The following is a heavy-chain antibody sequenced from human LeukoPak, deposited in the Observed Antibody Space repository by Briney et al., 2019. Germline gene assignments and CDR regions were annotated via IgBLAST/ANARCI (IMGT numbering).Heavy chain of an antibody. CDR1: GGTFSSYA. CDR2: IIPIFGTA. V-gene: IGHV1-69*05. Sequence: SVKVSCKASGGTFSSYAISWVRQAPGQGLEWMGRIIPIFGTANYAQKFQGRVTITTDESTSTAYMELSSLRSEDTAVYYCARDRSLMVYAIRAFDIWGQGTMVTVSS. CDR3: ARDRSLMVYAIRAFDI. J-gene: IGHJ3*02. D-gene: IGHD2-8*01.